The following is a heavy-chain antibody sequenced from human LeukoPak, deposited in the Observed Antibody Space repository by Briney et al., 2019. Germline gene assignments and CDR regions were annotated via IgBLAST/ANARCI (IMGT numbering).Heavy chain of an antibody. CDR1: GFTFSDYY. J-gene: IGHJ4*02. D-gene: IGHD4-17*01. CDR3: AGGGYDYGEGDY. V-gene: IGHV3-11*06. CDR2: ISSSGTYI. Sequence: GGSLRLSCATSGFTFSDYYMSWIRQAPGKGLEWVSYISSSGTYINSADSVKGRFTISRDYPKNSLYLQMNSLTAEDTAVYYCAGGGYDYGEGDYWGQGTLVTVSS.